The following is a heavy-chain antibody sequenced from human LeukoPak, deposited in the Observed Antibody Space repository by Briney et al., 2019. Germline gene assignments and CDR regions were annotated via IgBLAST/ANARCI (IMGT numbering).Heavy chain of an antibody. CDR2: ISGSGGST. CDR1: GFTFDDYA. V-gene: IGHV3-23*01. D-gene: IGHD1-26*01. J-gene: IGHJ5*02. Sequence: GGSLRLSCAASGFTFDDYAMHWVRQAPGKGLEWVSAISGSGGSTYYADSVKGRFTISRDNSKNTLYLQMNSLRAEDTAVYYCAKVRSEGGQSRVNWFDPWGQGTLVTVSS. CDR3: AKVRSEGGQSRVNWFDP.